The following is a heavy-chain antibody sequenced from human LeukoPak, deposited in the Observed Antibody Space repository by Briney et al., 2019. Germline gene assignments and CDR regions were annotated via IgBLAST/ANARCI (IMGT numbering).Heavy chain of an antibody. V-gene: IGHV3-48*03. D-gene: IGHD6-19*01. CDR3: ARDREYSSGWYGY. Sequence: GGSLRLSCAASGFTFSSYEMNWVRQAPGKGLEWVSYISSSGSTIYYADSVKGRFTISRDNAKNSLYLQMNSLRAEDTAVYYCARDREYSSGWYGYWGQGTLVTVSS. CDR1: GFTFSSYE. J-gene: IGHJ4*02. CDR2: ISSSGSTI.